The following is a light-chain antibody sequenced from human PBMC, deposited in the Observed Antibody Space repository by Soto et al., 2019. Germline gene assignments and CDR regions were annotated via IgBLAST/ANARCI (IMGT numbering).Light chain of an antibody. CDR1: SSDVGGYNY. J-gene: IGLJ3*02. CDR2: DVD. Sequence: QSALTQPRSVSGSPGQSVTISCTGTSSDVGGYNYVSWYQHHPGKAPKLMIYDVDKRPSGVPGRFSGSKSGNTASLTISGLQAEDESDYYCSSYTSSTTGVFGGGTKLTVL. CDR3: SSYTSSTTGV. V-gene: IGLV2-11*01.